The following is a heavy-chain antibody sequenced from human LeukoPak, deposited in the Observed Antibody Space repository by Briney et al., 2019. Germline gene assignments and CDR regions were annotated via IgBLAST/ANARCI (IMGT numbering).Heavy chain of an antibody. CDR3: ARVGYGGNSVGYYFDY. CDR2: IYYSGST. V-gene: IGHV4-31*03. CDR1: GGSISSGGYY. J-gene: IGHJ4*02. Sequence: SQTLSLTCTVSGGSISSGGYYWSWIRQHPGKGLEWIGYIYYSGSTYYNPSLKSRVTISVDTSKNQFSLKLSSVTAADTAVYYCARVGYGGNSVGYYFDYWGQGTLVTVSS. D-gene: IGHD4-23*01.